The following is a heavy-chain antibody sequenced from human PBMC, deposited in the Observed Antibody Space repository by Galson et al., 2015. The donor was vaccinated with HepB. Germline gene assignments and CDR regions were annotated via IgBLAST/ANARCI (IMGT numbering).Heavy chain of an antibody. J-gene: IGHJ6*02. CDR1: GFTFSSYA. Sequence: SLRLSCAASGFTFSSYAMSWVRQAPGKGLEWVSAISAGGGSTYYADSVKGRFTISRDISKNTLYLQMNSLRAEDTAIYYCAKGVTPYYYYGMDFWGQGTTVTVSS. CDR3: AKGVTPYYYYGMDF. V-gene: IGHV3-23*01. D-gene: IGHD2-21*02. CDR2: ISAGGGST.